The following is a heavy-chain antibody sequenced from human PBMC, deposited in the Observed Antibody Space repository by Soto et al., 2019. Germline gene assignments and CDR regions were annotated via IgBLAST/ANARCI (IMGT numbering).Heavy chain of an antibody. Sequence: QVQLVQSGAEVKKPGSSVKVSCKASGDTFSSYAISWVRQAPGQGLEWMGGIIPIFGTANYAQKFQGRVTITADESTSTAYMDLSSLRSEDTAVYYWARGVVPAANKEYYFEYWGQGALVTVSS. CDR3: ARGVVPAANKEYYFEY. D-gene: IGHD2-2*01. V-gene: IGHV1-69*01. CDR1: GDTFSSYA. CDR2: IIPIFGTA. J-gene: IGHJ4*02.